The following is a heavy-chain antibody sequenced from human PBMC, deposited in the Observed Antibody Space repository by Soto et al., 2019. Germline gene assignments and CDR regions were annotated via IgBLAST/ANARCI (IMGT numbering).Heavy chain of an antibody. V-gene: IGHV1-18*01. CDR2: ISAYNGNT. J-gene: IGHJ6*02. CDR1: GYTFISHS. D-gene: IGHD2-21*01. Sequence: QIQMVQSGGAVKKPGASVKVSCRSSGYTFISHSITWVRQAPGQGLEWMGRISAYNGNTNYAQKLQGRVTMTTDTSTNTAYMELRRLRSDDTAVYYCARGAFCGGAPGCRDMDVWGQGTTVTVSS. CDR3: ARGAFCGGAPGCRDMDV.